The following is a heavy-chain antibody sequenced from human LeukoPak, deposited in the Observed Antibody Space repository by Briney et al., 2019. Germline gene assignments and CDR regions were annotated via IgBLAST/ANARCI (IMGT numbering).Heavy chain of an antibody. D-gene: IGHD3-22*01. Sequence: SETLSLTCAVYGGSFSGYYWSWIRQPPGKGLEWIGEVNHSGSTNYNPSLKSRVTISVDTSKNQFSLKLSSVTAADTAVYYCAREYYYDSSGYYYVWGQGTLVTVSS. V-gene: IGHV4-34*01. CDR1: GGSFSGYY. J-gene: IGHJ4*02. CDR2: VNHSGST. CDR3: AREYYYDSSGYYYV.